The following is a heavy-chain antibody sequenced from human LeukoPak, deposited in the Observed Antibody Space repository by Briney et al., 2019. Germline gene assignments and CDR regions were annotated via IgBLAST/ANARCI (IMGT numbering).Heavy chain of an antibody. CDR3: ARGQGAAADARWFDP. D-gene: IGHD6-13*01. J-gene: IGHJ5*02. CDR2: IYYSGST. CDR1: GGSISSYY. V-gene: IGHV4-59*01. Sequence: SETLSLTCTVSGGSISSYYWSWIRQPPGKGLEWIGYIYYSGSTNYNPSLKSRVTISVDTSKNQFSLKLSSVTAADTAVYCCARGQGAAADARWFDPWGQGTLVTVSS.